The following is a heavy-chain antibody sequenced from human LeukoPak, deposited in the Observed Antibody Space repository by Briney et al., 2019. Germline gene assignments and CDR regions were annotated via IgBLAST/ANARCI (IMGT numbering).Heavy chain of an antibody. J-gene: IGHJ4*02. CDR2: IWYDGSNK. CDR3: ARETTTLDY. CDR1: GFTFSSYG. D-gene: IGHD1-26*01. Sequence: PGRSLRLSCAASGFTFSSYGMHWVRQAPGKGLEWVAVIWYDGSNKFYADSVKGRFTISRDNSKNTLYLQMNSLRAEDTAVYYYARETTTLDYWGQGTLVTVSS. V-gene: IGHV3-33*01.